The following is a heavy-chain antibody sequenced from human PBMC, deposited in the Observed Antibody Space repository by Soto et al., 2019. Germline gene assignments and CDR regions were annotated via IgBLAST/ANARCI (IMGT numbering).Heavy chain of an antibody. CDR2: IYYSGST. CDR3: ARDYYGSGIGGHWFDP. D-gene: IGHD3-10*01. V-gene: IGHV4-31*03. J-gene: IGHJ5*02. CDR1: GGSISSGGYY. Sequence: QVQLQESGPGLVKPSQTLSLTCTVSGGSISSGGYYWSWIRQHPGKGLEWIGYIYYSGSTYYNPSLRSRVTIAVDASTNQCSLKLSSVTAADTAVYYCARDYYGSGIGGHWFDPWGQGTLVTVSS.